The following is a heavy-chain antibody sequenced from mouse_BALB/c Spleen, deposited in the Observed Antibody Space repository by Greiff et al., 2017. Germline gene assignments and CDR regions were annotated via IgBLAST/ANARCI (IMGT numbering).Heavy chain of an antibody. Sequence: EVQLQESGGGLVQPGGSLKLSCAASGFTFSSYTMSWVRQTPEKRLEWVAYISNGGGSTYYPDTVKGRFTISRDNAKNTLYLQMSSLKSEDTAMYYCARHGRYGSSYGYFDYWGQGTTLTVSS. CDR3: ARHGRYGSSYGYFDY. D-gene: IGHD1-1*01. J-gene: IGHJ2*01. CDR1: GFTFSSYT. CDR2: ISNGGGST. V-gene: IGHV5-12-2*01.